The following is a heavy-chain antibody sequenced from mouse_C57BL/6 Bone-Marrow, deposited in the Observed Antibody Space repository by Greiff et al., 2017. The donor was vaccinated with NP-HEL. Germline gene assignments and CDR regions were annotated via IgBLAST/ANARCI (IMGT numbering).Heavy chain of an antibody. CDR3: ARPPFITTVVPFFDY. CDR1: GYTFTDYY. V-gene: IGHV1-26*01. D-gene: IGHD1-1*01. Sequence: EVQLQQSGPELVKPGASVKISCKASGYTFTDYYMNWVKQSHGKSLEWIGDINPNNGGTSYNQKFKGKATLTVDKSSSTAYMELRSLTSEDSAVYYCARPPFITTVVPFFDYWGQGTTLTVSS. CDR2: INPNNGGT. J-gene: IGHJ2*01.